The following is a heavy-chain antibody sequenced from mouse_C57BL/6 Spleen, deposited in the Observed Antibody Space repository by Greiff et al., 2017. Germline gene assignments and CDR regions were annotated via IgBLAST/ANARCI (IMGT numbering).Heavy chain of an antibody. CDR2: INPSTGGT. Sequence: EVQLQQSGPELVKPGASVKISCTASGYSFTGYYMNWVKQSPEKSLEWIGEINPSTGGTPYNQKFKARATLTVDKSSSTAYMQLKSLTSEDSAVYYCARYHAMDYWGQGTSVTVSS. V-gene: IGHV1-42*01. CDR3: ARYHAMDY. CDR1: GYSFTGYY. J-gene: IGHJ4*01.